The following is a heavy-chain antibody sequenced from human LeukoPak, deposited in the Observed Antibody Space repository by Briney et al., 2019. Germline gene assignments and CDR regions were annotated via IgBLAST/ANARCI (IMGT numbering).Heavy chain of an antibody. J-gene: IGHJ6*02. Sequence: ASVKVSCKVSGYTLTELSMHWVRQAPGKGLEWMGGFAPEDGETIYAQKFQGRVTMTEDTSTDTAYMELSSLRSEDTAVYYCAIDLCSGGSWFHFCGMDVWGQGTTVTVSS. CDR2: FAPEDGET. CDR3: AIDLCSGGSWFHFCGMDV. CDR1: GYTLTELS. D-gene: IGHD2-15*01. V-gene: IGHV1-24*01.